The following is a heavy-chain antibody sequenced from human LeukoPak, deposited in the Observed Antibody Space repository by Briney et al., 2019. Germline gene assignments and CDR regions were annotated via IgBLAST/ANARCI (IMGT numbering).Heavy chain of an antibody. J-gene: IGHJ4*02. V-gene: IGHV4-61*02. CDR3: ARGPYKYDSSGCFDY. CDR1: GDSISSGDYY. D-gene: IGHD3-22*01. CDR2: IYTSGST. Sequence: SETLSLTCTVSGDSISSGDYYWSWIRQPAGKGLEWIGRIYTSGSTNYNPSLNSRVTTSVDTAKNQFSLKLSSVTAADTAVYYCARGPYKYDSSGCFDYWGQGTLVTVSS.